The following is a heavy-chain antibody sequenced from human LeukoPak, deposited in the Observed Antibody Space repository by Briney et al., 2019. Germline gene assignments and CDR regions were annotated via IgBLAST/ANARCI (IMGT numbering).Heavy chain of an antibody. V-gene: IGHV4-34*01. CDR3: ARLKYYYGSGSYYKSREYYYYYMYV. D-gene: IGHD3-10*01. Sequence: SETLSLTCAVYGGSFSGYYWSWLRQPPGKGLEWFGEINHSGSTNYNTSLKSRVTISVDTSKSQFSLKLSAATAADMAVYYCARLKYYYGSGSYYKSREYYYYYMYVWGKGTTVTISS. CDR2: INHSGST. J-gene: IGHJ6*03. CDR1: GGSFSGYY.